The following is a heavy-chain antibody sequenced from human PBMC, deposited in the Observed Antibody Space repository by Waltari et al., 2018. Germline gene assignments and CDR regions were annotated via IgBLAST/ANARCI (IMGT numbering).Heavy chain of an antibody. V-gene: IGHV4-61*02. CDR1: GGSISSGSYY. CDR2: IYTSGST. J-gene: IGHJ5*02. Sequence: QVQLQESGPGLVKPSQTLSLTCTVSGGSISSGSYYWSWIRQPAGKGLEWIGRIYTSGSTTYNPSLKSRVTISVDTSKNQFSLKLSSVTAADTAVYYCARGATGKNWFDPWGQGTLVTVSS. CDR3: ARGATGKNWFDP. D-gene: IGHD1-1*01.